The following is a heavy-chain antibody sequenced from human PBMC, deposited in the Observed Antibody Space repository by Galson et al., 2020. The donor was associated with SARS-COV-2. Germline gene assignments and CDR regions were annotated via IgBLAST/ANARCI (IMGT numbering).Heavy chain of an antibody. CDR1: GFTFSSYW. CDR2: IKQDGSEK. Sequence: GGSLILSCAASGFTFSSYWMSWVRQAPGKGLEWVANIKQDGSEKYYVDSVKGRFTISRDNAKNSLYLQMNSLRAEDTAVYYCARDREQQLVWGTPVYYYYGMDVWGQGTTVTVSS. D-gene: IGHD6-13*01. V-gene: IGHV3-7*01. CDR3: ARDREQQLVWGTPVYYYYGMDV. J-gene: IGHJ6*02.